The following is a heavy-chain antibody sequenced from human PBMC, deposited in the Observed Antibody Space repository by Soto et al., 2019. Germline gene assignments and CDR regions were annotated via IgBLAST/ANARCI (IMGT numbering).Heavy chain of an antibody. J-gene: IGHJ5*01. V-gene: IGHV4-30-4*01. CDR3: ARGRYCLTGRCFPNWFDS. Sequence: SETLSLTCSVSGDSISNLDYFWAWIRQPPGQALEYIGYIYKSATTYYNPSLESRVAISVDTSKSQFSLNVTSVTAADTAVYFCARGRYCLTGRCFPNWFDSWGQGTLVTVSS. D-gene: IGHD7-27*01. CDR1: GDSISNLDYF. CDR2: IYKSATT.